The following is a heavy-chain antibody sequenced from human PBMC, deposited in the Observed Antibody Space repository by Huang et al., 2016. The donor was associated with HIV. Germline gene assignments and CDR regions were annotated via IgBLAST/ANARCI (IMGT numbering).Heavy chain of an antibody. CDR1: GYTFSSHA. CDR3: ARDPLDIRRHFDF. D-gene: IGHD3-3*01. J-gene: IGHJ4*02. V-gene: IGHV1-3*01. CDR2: INGGNGDT. Sequence: QVQLVQSGAEVKKPGTSVKVSCKTSGYTFSSHALHWLRQAPGQRPEWMGWINGGNGDTKYSQKFQGRVTITSDTSANIGYMELNSLRSEDTAVYYCARDPLDIRRHFDFWDQGSLVTVSS.